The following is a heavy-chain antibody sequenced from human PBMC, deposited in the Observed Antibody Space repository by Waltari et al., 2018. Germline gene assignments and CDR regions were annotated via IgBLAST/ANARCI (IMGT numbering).Heavy chain of an antibody. D-gene: IGHD6-6*01. V-gene: IGHV4-38-2*01. J-gene: IGHJ3*02. Sequence: QVQLQESGQGLVKPSETLSLTCAVSGYSISSGYYWGWIRQPPGKGLEGIGSIYHSGSTHHTPALKGRVTISVDTSKNQFSRKLGSVTASDTAVYYCARGGSSYAFDIWGQGTMVTVSS. CDR3: ARGGSSYAFDI. CDR1: GYSISSGYY. CDR2: IYHSGST.